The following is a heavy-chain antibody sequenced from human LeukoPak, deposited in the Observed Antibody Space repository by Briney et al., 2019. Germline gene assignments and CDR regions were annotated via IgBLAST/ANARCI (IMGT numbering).Heavy chain of an antibody. D-gene: IGHD3-22*01. CDR2: IYYSGST. V-gene: IGHV4-61*08. CDR1: GGSISSGGYY. CDR3: ARALDSSGYYSYFDY. Sequence: PSQTLSLTCTVSGGSISSGGYYWSWIRQPPGKGLEWIGYIYYSGSTNYNPSLKSRVTISVDTSKNQFSLKLSSVTAADTTVYYCARALDSSGYYSYFDYWGQGTLVTVSS. J-gene: IGHJ4*02.